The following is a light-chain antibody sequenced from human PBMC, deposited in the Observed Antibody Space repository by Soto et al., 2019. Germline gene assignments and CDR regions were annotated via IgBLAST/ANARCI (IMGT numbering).Light chain of an antibody. V-gene: IGLV2-23*01. Sequence: HSALTQPASVSGSPGKSITISCTGTSSTVGGFNVVSWYQHHPGKAPKVIIYEGIKRPSGVSNRFSGSNSGSTASLTISGLQAEDEADYYCCSYVGATTYDFGTGTQVTVL. J-gene: IGLJ1*01. CDR2: EGI. CDR3: CSYVGATTYD. CDR1: SSTVGGFNV.